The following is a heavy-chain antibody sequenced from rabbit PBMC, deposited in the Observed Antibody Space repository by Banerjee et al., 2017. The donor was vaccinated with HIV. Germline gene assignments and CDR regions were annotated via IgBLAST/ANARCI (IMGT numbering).Heavy chain of an antibody. J-gene: IGHJ4*01. Sequence: QEQLEESGGDLVKPEGSLTLTCTASGFSFSSSYYMCWVRQAPGKGLEWIACINTSSGNTVYASWAKGRFTISKTSSTTVTLQMTSLTAADTATYFCARKYAGVIGWNFNLWGPGTLVTV. V-gene: IGHV1S45*01. D-gene: IGHD4-2*01. CDR1: GFSFSSSYY. CDR2: INTSSGNT. CDR3: ARKYAGVIGWNFNL.